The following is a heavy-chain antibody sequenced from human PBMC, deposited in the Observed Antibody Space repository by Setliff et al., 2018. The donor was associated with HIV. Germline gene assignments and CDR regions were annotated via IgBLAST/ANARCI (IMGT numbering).Heavy chain of an antibody. D-gene: IGHD3-3*01. J-gene: IGHJ5*02. V-gene: IGHV4-59*11. CDR1: GGSIRSHY. CDR3: ARLRGSYDFSNWFDP. Sequence: SSETLSLTCTVSGGSIRSHYWSWIRQPPGKRLEWIGYIYYGGSTNYNPSLKSRVTISVDTAKNQFSLKLSSVTAADTAVYYCARLRGSYDFSNWFDPWGQGTQVTVSS. CDR2: IYYGGST.